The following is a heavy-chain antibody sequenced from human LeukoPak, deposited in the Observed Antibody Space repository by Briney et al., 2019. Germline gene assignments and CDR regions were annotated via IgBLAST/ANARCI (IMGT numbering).Heavy chain of an antibody. D-gene: IGHD3-3*01. J-gene: IGHJ5*02. V-gene: IGHV4-39*01. CDR3: ARGRLRFLWDTLNWFDP. Sequence: SETLSLTCTVSGGSISSSSYYWGWIRQPPGKGLEWIGSIYYSGSTYYNPSLKSRVTISADTSKNQFSLKLSSVTAADTAVYYCARGRLRFLWDTLNWFDPWGQGTLVTVSS. CDR2: IYYSGST. CDR1: GGSISSSSYY.